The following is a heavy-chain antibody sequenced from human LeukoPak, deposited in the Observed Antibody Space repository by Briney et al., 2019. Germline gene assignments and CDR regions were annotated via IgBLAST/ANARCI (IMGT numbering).Heavy chain of an antibody. CDR3: ARGLEMATINSNY. Sequence: PGGSLRLSCAASGFTFNSYGMHWVRQAPGKGLEWVSYISGSGSTIYYADSVKGRFTISRDNAKNSLYLQMNSLRAEDTAVYYCARGLEMATINSNYWGQGTLVTVSS. J-gene: IGHJ4*02. CDR1: GFTFNSYG. V-gene: IGHV3-48*04. CDR2: ISGSGSTI. D-gene: IGHD5-24*01.